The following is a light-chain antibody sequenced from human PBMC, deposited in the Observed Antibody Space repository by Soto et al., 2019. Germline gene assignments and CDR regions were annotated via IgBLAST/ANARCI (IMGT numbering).Light chain of an antibody. J-gene: IGKJ4*01. Sequence: EFVLTQSPGTLSLSPGERATLSCRASQSVSSSYLAWYQQKPGQAPRILIYGASTRATGIPDRFSGSGSGTVFTLTISRLGPQEFAVYYCQQYGSSPPLTFGGGTKVEIK. V-gene: IGKV3-20*01. CDR1: QSVSSSY. CDR2: GAS. CDR3: QQYGSSPPLT.